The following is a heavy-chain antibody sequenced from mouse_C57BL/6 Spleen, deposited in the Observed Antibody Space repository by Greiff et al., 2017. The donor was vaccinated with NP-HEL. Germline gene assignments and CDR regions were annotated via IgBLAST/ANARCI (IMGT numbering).Heavy chain of an antibody. CDR3: ARIYYYGSSVHAMDY. V-gene: IGHV5-17*01. D-gene: IGHD1-1*01. CDR1: GFTFSDYG. CDR2: ISSGSSTI. Sequence: EVMLVESGGGLVKPGGSLKLSCAASGFTFSDYGMHWVRQAPEKGLEWVAYISSGSSTIYYADTVKGRFTISRDNAKNTLFLQMTSLRSEDTAMYYCARIYYYGSSVHAMDYWGQGTSVTVSS. J-gene: IGHJ4*01.